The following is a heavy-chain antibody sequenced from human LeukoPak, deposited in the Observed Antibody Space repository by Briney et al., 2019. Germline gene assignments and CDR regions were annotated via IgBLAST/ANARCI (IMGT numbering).Heavy chain of an antibody. Sequence: KTSETLSLTCTVSGGSISSSSYYWSWIRQPPGKGLEWIGYIYYSGSTYYNPSLKSRVTISVDTSKNQFSLKLSSVTAADTAVYYCARELSYSLSRSYYFDYWGQGTLVTVSS. V-gene: IGHV4-30-4*08. D-gene: IGHD4-11*01. J-gene: IGHJ4*02. CDR2: IYYSGST. CDR1: GGSISSSSYY. CDR3: ARELSYSLSRSYYFDY.